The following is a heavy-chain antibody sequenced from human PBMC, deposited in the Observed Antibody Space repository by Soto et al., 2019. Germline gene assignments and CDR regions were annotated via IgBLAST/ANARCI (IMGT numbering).Heavy chain of an antibody. CDR1: GGTFSSYA. V-gene: IGHV1-69*13. CDR3: ARDLRVVPAAPCMDV. D-gene: IGHD2-2*01. Sequence: GASVKVSCKASGGTFSSYAISWVRQAPGQGLEWMGGIIPIFGTANYAQKFQGRVTITADESTSTAYMELSSLRSEDTAVYYCARDLRVVPAAPCMDVWGQGTTVTVSS. CDR2: IIPIFGTA. J-gene: IGHJ6*02.